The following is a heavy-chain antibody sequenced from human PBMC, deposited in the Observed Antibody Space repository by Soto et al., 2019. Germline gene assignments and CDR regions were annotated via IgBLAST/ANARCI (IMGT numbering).Heavy chain of an antibody. CDR2: IYYSGST. Sequence: QVQLQASGPGLVKPSQTLSLTCTVSGGSISSGGYYWSWIRQHPGKGLGWIGYIYYSGSTYYNPPLRSRVTIPVDTSKNQFSLKLSSVTAADTAVYYCARVPQYGDYGDYWGQGTLVTVS. V-gene: IGHV4-31*03. J-gene: IGHJ4*02. D-gene: IGHD4-17*01. CDR1: GGSISSGGYY. CDR3: ARVPQYGDYGDY.